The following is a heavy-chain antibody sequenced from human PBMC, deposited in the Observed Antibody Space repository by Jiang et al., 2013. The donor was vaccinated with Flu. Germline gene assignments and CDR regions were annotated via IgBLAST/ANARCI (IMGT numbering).Heavy chain of an antibody. V-gene: IGHV4-59*01. CDR3: ARGIAAASTPAFDY. J-gene: IGHJ4*02. Sequence: GPGLVKPSETLSLTCTVSGGSISSYYWSWIRQPPGKGLEWIGYIYYSGSTDYNPSLKSRVTMSVDTSKNQFSLKLSSVTAADTAVYYCARGIAAASTPAFDYWGQGTLVTVSS. CDR1: GGSISSYY. CDR2: IYYSGST. D-gene: IGHD6-13*01.